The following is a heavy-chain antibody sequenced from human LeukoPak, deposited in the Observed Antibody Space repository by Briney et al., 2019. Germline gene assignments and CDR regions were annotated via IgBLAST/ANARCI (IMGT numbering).Heavy chain of an antibody. J-gene: IGHJ5*02. D-gene: IGHD3-3*01. CDR2: INTNTGNP. V-gene: IGHV7-4-1*02. CDR3: AREALVMEWLPKSNWFDP. Sequence: ASVKVSCKASGYTFTSYAMNWVRQAPGQGLEWMGWINTNTGNPTYAQGFTGRFVFSLDTSVSTAYLQISSLKAEDTAVYYCAREALVMEWLPKSNWFDPWGQGTLVTVSS. CDR1: GYTFTSYA.